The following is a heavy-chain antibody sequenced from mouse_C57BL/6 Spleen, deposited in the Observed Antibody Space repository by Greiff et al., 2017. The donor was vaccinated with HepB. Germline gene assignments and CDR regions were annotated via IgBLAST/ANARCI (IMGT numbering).Heavy chain of an antibody. CDR1: GYSITSGYD. Sequence: EVQLQQSGPGMVKPSQSLSLTCTVTGYSITSGYDWHWIRHFPGNKLEWMGYISYSGSTNYNPSLKSRISITHDTSKNHFFLKLNSVTTEDTATYYCERGGYDYDGGFAYWGQGTLVTVSA. J-gene: IGHJ3*01. D-gene: IGHD2-4*01. V-gene: IGHV3-1*01. CDR2: ISYSGST. CDR3: ERGGYDYDGGFAY.